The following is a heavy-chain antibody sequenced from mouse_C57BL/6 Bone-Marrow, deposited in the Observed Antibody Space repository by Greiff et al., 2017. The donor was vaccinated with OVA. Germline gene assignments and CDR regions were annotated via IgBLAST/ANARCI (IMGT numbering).Heavy chain of an antibody. Sequence: QVQLQQSGAELVRPGTSVKMSCKASGYTFTNYWIGWAKQRPGHGLEWIGDIYPGGGYTNYNEKFKGKATLTADKSSSTAYMQFSSLTSEDSAIYYCARHYYGSSYVGFAYWGQGTLVTVSA. CDR3: ARHYYGSSYVGFAY. CDR1: GYTFTNYW. CDR2: IYPGGGYT. J-gene: IGHJ3*01. D-gene: IGHD1-1*01. V-gene: IGHV1-63*01.